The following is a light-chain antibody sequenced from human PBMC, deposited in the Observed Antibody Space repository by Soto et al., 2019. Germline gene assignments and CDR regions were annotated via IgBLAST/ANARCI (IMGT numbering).Light chain of an antibody. V-gene: IGKV1-9*01. J-gene: IGKJ2*01. CDR2: AAS. CDR1: QGITTY. Sequence: IHFTYSSSSLPSSFEKSVIITCLASQGITTYLAWYQQKPGKAPKLLIYAASALQSGVPSRFSGSGSGTDFTLTISSLQAEDFATYYCLQINSYPYNFGQGTKVDI. CDR3: LQINSYPYN.